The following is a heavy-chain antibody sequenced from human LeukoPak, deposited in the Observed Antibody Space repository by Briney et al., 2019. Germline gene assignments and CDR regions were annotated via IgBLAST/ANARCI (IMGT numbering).Heavy chain of an antibody. J-gene: IGHJ4*02. CDR2: IYPGDSDT. CDR3: ARSLPDCSGGSCYPHCSDY. V-gene: IGHV5-51*01. Sequence: GESLKISCKGSGYSFTSYWIGWVRQMPGKGLEWMGIIYPGDSDTRYSPSFQGQVTISADKSISTAYLQWSSLKASDTAMYYCARSLPDCSGGSCYPHCSDYWGQGTLVTVSS. D-gene: IGHD2-15*01. CDR1: GYSFTSYW.